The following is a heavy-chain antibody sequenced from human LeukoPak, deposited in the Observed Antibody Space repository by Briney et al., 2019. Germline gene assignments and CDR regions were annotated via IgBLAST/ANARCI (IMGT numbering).Heavy chain of an antibody. Sequence: GGSLRLSCAASGFTFSSYAMHWVRQAPGKGLEWVAVISYDGSNKYYADSVKGRFTISRDNSKNTLYLQVNSLRAEDTAVYYCAREAGGGSSWTHLYYFDYWGQGTLVTVSS. CDR2: ISYDGSNK. CDR3: AREAGGGSSWTHLYYFDY. J-gene: IGHJ4*02. V-gene: IGHV3-30-3*01. CDR1: GFTFSSYA. D-gene: IGHD6-13*01.